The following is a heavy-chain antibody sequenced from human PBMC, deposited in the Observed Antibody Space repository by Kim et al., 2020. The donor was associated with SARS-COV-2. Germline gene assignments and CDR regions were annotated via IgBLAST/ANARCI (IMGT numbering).Heavy chain of an antibody. J-gene: IGHJ6*02. D-gene: IGHD5-12*01. CDR1: GGSISSYY. CDR2: IYYSGST. CDR3: ARLAVATKKRQTRFDYGMDV. Sequence: SETLSLTCTVSGGSISSYYWSWIRQPPGKGLEWIGYIYYSGSTNYNPSLKSRVTISVDTSKNQFSLKLSSVTAADTAVYYCARLAVATKKRQTRFDYGMDVWGQGTTVTVSS. V-gene: IGHV4-59*01.